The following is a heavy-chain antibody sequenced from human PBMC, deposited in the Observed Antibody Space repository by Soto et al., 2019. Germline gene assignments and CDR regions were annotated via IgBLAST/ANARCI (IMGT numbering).Heavy chain of an antibody. CDR2: ITYDGSNK. V-gene: IGHV3-30*18. D-gene: IGHD3-10*01. J-gene: IGHJ4*02. Sequence: QVQLVESGGGLVQPGGSLRLSCAASGFTFSSYGMHWVRQAPGKGLEWVAVITYDGSNKYYADSVKGRFTISRDNSMNTPYLQMNSLRAEATTVYFCANDENRGVYWGQVSLVTLSS. CDR3: ANDENRGVY. CDR1: GFTFSSYG.